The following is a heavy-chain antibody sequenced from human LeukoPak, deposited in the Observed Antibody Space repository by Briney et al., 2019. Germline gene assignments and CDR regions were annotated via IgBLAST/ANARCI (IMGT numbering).Heavy chain of an antibody. Sequence: PGGTLRLSCAASGFSFSNYGMNWVRQAPGKGLEWVSSISSSSSYIYYADSVKGRFTISRDNAKNSLYLQMNSLRAEDTAVYYCARGGKWELLGGYWGQGTLVTVSS. CDR2: ISSSSSYI. D-gene: IGHD1-26*01. J-gene: IGHJ4*02. CDR3: ARGGKWELLGGY. V-gene: IGHV3-21*01. CDR1: GFSFSNYG.